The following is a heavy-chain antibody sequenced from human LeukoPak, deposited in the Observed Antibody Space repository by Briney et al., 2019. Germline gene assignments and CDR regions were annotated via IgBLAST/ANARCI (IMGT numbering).Heavy chain of an antibody. CDR3: ARARTTLYYDFWSGYDY. CDR2: ISAYNGNT. V-gene: IGHV1-18*01. D-gene: IGHD3-3*01. J-gene: IGHJ4*02. CDR1: GYTFTSYG. Sequence: GASVKVSCKASGYTFTSYGISWVRQAPGQGLEWKGWISAYNGNTNYAQKLQGRVTMTTDTSTSTAYMELRSLRSDDTAVYYCARARTTLYYDFWSGYDYWGQGTLVTVSS.